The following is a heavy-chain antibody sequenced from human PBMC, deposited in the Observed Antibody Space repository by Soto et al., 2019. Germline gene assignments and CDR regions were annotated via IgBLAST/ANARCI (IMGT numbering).Heavy chain of an antibody. CDR2: IYFSGST. D-gene: IGHD3-3*01. J-gene: IGHJ4*02. V-gene: IGHV4-39*01. Sequence: SETLSLTCTVSGGSISSSIYYWGWIRQPPGKGLEYIGSIYFSGSTYYNPSLKSRVTISVDTSKNQFSLKLRSVTAADTAVYYCARGRPIYDFWSGYFDYWGRGTLVTVSS. CDR3: ARGRPIYDFWSGYFDY. CDR1: GGSISSSIYY.